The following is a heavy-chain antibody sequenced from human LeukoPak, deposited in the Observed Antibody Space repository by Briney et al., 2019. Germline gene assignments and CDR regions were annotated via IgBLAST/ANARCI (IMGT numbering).Heavy chain of an antibody. V-gene: IGHV4-4*02. CDR2: IYHSGIT. J-gene: IGHJ5*02. CDR1: GGSISSSNW. D-gene: IGHD5-18*01. Sequence: PSETLSLTCAVSGGSISSSNWWSWVRQPPGKGLEWIGEIYHSGITNYNPSLKSRVTLSVDKSKNQFSLKLSSVTAADTAVYYCARAAPGWLHVNWFDPWGQGNLVIVSS. CDR3: ARAAPGWLHVNWFDP.